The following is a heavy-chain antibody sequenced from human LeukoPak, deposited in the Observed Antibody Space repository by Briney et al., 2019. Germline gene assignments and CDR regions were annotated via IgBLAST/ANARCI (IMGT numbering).Heavy chain of an antibody. Sequence: GGSLRLSCAASGFTFDDYAMHWVRQAPGKGLEWVSGISWNSGSIGYADSVKGRFTISRDNAKNSLYLQMNSLRAEDTALYYCAKDMVPSPYSGVVYYDYYGMDVWGQGTTVTVSS. V-gene: IGHV3-9*01. J-gene: IGHJ6*02. CDR1: GFTFDDYA. D-gene: IGHD1-26*01. CDR3: AKDMVPSPYSGVVYYDYYGMDV. CDR2: ISWNSGSI.